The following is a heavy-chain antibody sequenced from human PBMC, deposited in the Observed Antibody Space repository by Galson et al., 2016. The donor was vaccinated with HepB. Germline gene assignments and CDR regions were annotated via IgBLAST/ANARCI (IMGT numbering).Heavy chain of an antibody. Sequence: SVKVSCKASGYTFTSYHMHWVRQAPGQGLEWMGSVDPSGGSTNYAQKFQGRVTMTRDTSTTTVYMELRSLRSEDTAVYYCAYSRGYWAFEDWGQGTLVTVSA. CDR3: AYSRGYWAFED. V-gene: IGHV1-46*01. CDR1: GYTFTSYH. J-gene: IGHJ4*02. D-gene: IGHD3-22*01. CDR2: VDPSGGST.